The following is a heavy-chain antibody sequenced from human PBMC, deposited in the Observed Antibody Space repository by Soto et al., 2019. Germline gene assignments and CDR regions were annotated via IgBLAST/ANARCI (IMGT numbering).Heavy chain of an antibody. J-gene: IGHJ4*02. Sequence: QVQLVQSGAEVKKPGSSVTVTCKASGAIFSSNAISWVRQAPGQGLEWMGGILPIFGRTNYAQKFQGRVTITADESTRTAYMELSSLKSEDTAVYYCATGGRGYSYAPRFYIEYWGQGTLVTVSS. CDR2: ILPIFGRT. V-gene: IGHV1-69*01. D-gene: IGHD5-18*01. CDR1: GAIFSSNA. CDR3: ATGGRGYSYAPRFYIEY.